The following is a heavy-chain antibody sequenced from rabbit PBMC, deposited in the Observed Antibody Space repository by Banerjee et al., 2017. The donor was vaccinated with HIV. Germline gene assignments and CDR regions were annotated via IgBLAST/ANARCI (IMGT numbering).Heavy chain of an antibody. CDR3: ARDSPDTSGAIDYDF. D-gene: IGHD1-1*01. Sequence: QEQLVESGGGLVQPGGTLTLTCTASGFTISSTYWMGWVRQAPGKGLEWIACINTNSGNAVYASWAKGRFTISKTSSTTVTLQMTSLTAADTATYFCARDSPDTSGAIDYDFWGQGTLVTVS. J-gene: IGHJ3*01. CDR1: GFTISSTYW. V-gene: IGHV1S45*01. CDR2: INTNSGNA.